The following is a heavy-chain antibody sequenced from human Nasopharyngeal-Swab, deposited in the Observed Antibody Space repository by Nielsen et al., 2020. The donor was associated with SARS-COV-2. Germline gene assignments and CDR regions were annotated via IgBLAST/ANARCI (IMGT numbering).Heavy chain of an antibody. V-gene: IGHV4-59*13. CDR2: IYYSGST. CDR1: GGTISSYD. Sequence: SETLSLTCTVSGGTISSYDWSWSRKPPGKGLEWIGYIYYSGSTNYNPSLKSRVTISVDTSKNQFSLKLTSVTATDTAVYYCARDRGWGDGGNWGYAFDIWGQGTMVTVSS. D-gene: IGHD4-23*01. CDR3: ARDRGWGDGGNWGYAFDI. J-gene: IGHJ3*02.